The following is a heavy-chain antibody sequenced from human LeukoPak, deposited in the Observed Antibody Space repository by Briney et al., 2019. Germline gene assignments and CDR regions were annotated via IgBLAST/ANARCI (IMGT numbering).Heavy chain of an antibody. D-gene: IGHD3-10*01. J-gene: IGHJ4*02. CDR2: IYYSGST. Sequence: KSSETLSLTCTVSGGSINNYYWSWIRQPPGKGLEWIGFIYYSGSTNYNPSLKSRLTISVDTSKNQFSLKLSSVTAADTAVYYCARYGSGSYHFDYWGQGTLVTVCS. CDR1: GGSINNYY. V-gene: IGHV4-59*01. CDR3: ARYGSGSYHFDY.